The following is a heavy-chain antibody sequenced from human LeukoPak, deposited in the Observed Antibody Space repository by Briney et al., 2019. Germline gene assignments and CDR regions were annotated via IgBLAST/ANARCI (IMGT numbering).Heavy chain of an antibody. Sequence: GGSLKISCKGSGYSFTSYWIGWVRQMPGKGLEWMVIIYPGDSDTRYSPSFQGQVTISADKSISTAYLQWSSLNASDTAMYYCARQDYYYDSSGYFRLFDYWGQGTLVTVSS. CDR3: ARQDYYYDSSGYFRLFDY. CDR2: IYPGDSDT. D-gene: IGHD3-22*01. J-gene: IGHJ4*02. V-gene: IGHV5-51*01. CDR1: GYSFTSYW.